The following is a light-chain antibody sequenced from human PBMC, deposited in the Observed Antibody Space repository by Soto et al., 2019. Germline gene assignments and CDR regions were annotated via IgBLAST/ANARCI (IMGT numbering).Light chain of an antibody. J-gene: IGLJ2*01. CDR1: SSDVGSYNL. Sequence: QSVLTQPASVSGSPEQSITISCTGTSSDVGSYNLVSWYQQHPGKAPKLMIYEGTKRPSGVSNRFSGSKSGNTASLTISGLQAEDEADYYCCSYAGSSNVVFGGGTQLTVL. CDR3: CSYAGSSNVV. CDR2: EGT. V-gene: IGLV2-23*01.